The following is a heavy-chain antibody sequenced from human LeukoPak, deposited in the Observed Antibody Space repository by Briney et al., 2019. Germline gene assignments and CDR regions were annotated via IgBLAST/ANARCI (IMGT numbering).Heavy chain of an antibody. J-gene: IGHJ4*02. Sequence: GESLKISCKVSGYTFSTYWIGWVRQMPGKGLEWMGIIYPGDSDTRYSPSFQGQVTISADRSISTAYLQWSSLKASDTAMYYCARHETGPYFDYWGQGTLVTVSS. CDR3: ARHETGPYFDY. CDR2: IYPGDSDT. D-gene: IGHD1-1*01. V-gene: IGHV5-51*01. CDR1: GYTFSTYW.